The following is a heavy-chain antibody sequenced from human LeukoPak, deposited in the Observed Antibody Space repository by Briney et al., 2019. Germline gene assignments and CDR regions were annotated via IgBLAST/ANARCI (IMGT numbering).Heavy chain of an antibody. CDR1: GYSFTFYY. V-gene: IGHV1-2*02. D-gene: IGHD6-19*01. Sequence: ASVTVSCTSSGYSFTFYYMHWVRQAPGQGLEWMGWINPNSGGTNYAQKFQGRVTMTRETSISTAYMELSRLRSDDTAVYYCARGKYGSGWSDWGQGTLVTVSS. J-gene: IGHJ4*02. CDR2: INPNSGGT. CDR3: ARGKYGSGWSD.